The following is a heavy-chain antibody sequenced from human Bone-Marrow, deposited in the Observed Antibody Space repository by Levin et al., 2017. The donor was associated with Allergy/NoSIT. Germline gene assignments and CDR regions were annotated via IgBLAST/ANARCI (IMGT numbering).Heavy chain of an antibody. CDR1: GFTVGNNY. V-gene: IGHV3-66*01. J-gene: IGHJ4*02. CDR2: IYSGGGT. CDR3: SSAPGFSDY. Sequence: GGSLRLSCAASGFTVGNNYVAWVRQAPGKGLDWISVIYSGGGTYYADSVKGRFTISRDESKNTVYLQMNSLRVEDTAVYYCSSAPGFSDYWGQGTLVTVSS.